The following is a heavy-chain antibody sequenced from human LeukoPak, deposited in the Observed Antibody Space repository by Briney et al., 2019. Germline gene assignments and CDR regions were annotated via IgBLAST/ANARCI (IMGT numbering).Heavy chain of an antibody. V-gene: IGHV3-7*01. CDR2: IKPDGREK. J-gene: IGHJ2*01. CDR3: ARVGGWSYFDL. D-gene: IGHD6-19*01. Sequence: GGSLRLSCAASGFTFRRYWMSWVRQAPGKGLEWVANIKPDGREKYYLDSVKGRFTISRDNAKNSLYLQMNGLRAEDTALYYCARVGGWSYFDLWGRGTLVTVSS. CDR1: GFTFRRYW.